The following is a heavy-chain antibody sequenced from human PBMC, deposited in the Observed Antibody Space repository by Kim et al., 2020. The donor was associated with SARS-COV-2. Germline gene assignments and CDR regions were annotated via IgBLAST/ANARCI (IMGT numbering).Heavy chain of an antibody. Sequence: GESLKISCKGSGYSFTSYWIGWVRQMPGKGLEWMGIIYPGDSDTRYSPSFQGQVTISADKSISTAYLQWSSLKASDTAMYYCARHGSNVARAYYYYYGMDVWGQGTTVIVSS. CDR1: GYSFTSYW. D-gene: IGHD1-26*01. J-gene: IGHJ6*02. CDR2: IYPGDSDT. V-gene: IGHV5-51*01. CDR3: ARHGSNVARAYYYYYGMDV.